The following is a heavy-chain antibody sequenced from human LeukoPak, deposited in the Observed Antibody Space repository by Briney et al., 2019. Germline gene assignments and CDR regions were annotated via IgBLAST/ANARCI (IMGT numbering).Heavy chain of an antibody. CDR3: AKDGSPYSSGWYTDY. Sequence: GGSLRLSCAASGFTFSSYAMSWVRQAPGKGLGWVSAISGSGGSTYYADSVKGRFTISRDNSKNTLYLQMNSLRAEDTAVYYCAKDGSPYSSGWYTDYWGQGTLVTVSS. J-gene: IGHJ4*02. D-gene: IGHD6-19*01. V-gene: IGHV3-23*01. CDR1: GFTFSSYA. CDR2: ISGSGGST.